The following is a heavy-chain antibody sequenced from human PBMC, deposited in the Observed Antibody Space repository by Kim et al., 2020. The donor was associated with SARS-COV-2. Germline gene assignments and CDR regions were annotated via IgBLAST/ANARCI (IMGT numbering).Heavy chain of an antibody. V-gene: IGHV4-4*02. Sequence: SETLSLTCAVSGGSISSSNWWSWVRQPPGKGLEWIGEIYHSGSTNYNPSLKSRVTISVDKSKNQFSLKLSSVTAADTAVYYCARIPRSKAGNEYYYYGMDVWGQGTTVTVSS. D-gene: IGHD1-1*01. J-gene: IGHJ6*02. CDR3: ARIPRSKAGNEYYYYGMDV. CDR1: GGSISSSNW. CDR2: IYHSGST.